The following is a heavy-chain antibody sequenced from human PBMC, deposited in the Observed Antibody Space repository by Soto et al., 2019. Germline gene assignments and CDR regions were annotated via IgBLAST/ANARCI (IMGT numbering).Heavy chain of an antibody. CDR1: GYSFGYYL. J-gene: IGHJ4*02. D-gene: IGHD3-9*01. CDR3: ARAYYDILTGSYGFDY. V-gene: IGHV5-51*01. CDR2: IYPDDSDT. Sequence: GESVKISCNGSGYSFGYYLIAWVRQMPGKDLECMGIIYPDDSDTKYSPSFQGHITISADKSISTAYLQWSSLKASDTAMYYCARAYYDILTGSYGFDYWGQGTLVTVSS.